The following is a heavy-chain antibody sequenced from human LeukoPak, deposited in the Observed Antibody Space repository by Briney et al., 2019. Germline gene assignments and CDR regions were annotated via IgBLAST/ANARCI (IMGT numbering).Heavy chain of an antibody. V-gene: IGHV3-23*01. CDR1: GFTFSSYW. Sequence: GGSLRLSCAASGFTFSSYWMSWVRQAPGKGLEWVSAISGSGGSTYYADSVKGRFTISRDNAKNSLYLQMNSLRAEDTAVYYCARTSYDYGDAFDIWGQGTMVTVSS. J-gene: IGHJ3*02. D-gene: IGHD4-17*01. CDR2: ISGSGGST. CDR3: ARTSYDYGDAFDI.